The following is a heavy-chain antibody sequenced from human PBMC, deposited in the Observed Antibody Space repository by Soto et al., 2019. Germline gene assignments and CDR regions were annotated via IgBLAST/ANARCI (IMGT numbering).Heavy chain of an antibody. CDR2: ISLSGSTI. J-gene: IGHJ3*01. CDR3: ARESFGASPNVFDF. Sequence: GSLRQSCAQSGFAFSNYEMNWVREAPGKGLVWVSYISLSGSTIYYADSVKGRFTISRDDAKNSLYLQMNSLKADDTAVYYCARESFGASPNVFDFWGQGTLVTVSS. CDR1: GFAFSNYE. D-gene: IGHD3-3*01. V-gene: IGHV3-48*03.